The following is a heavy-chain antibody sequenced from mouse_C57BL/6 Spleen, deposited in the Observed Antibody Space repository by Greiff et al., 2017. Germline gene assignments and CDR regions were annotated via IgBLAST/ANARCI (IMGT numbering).Heavy chain of an antibody. CDR3: ARLYGKDFDY. V-gene: IGHV5-6*01. CDR1: GFTFSSYG. Sequence: EVQVVESGGDLVKPGGSLKLSCAASGFTFSSYGMSWVRQTPDKRLEWVATISSGGSYTYYPDSVKGRFTISRDNAKNTLYLQMSSLKSEDTAMYYCARLYGKDFDYWGQGTTLTVSS. D-gene: IGHD2-1*01. CDR2: ISSGGSYT. J-gene: IGHJ2*01.